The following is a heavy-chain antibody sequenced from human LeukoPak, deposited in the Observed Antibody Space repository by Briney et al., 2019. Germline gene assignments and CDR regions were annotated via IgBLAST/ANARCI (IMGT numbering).Heavy chain of an antibody. V-gene: IGHV1-8*03. Sequence: ASVKVSCKASGYTLTSYGINWVRQATGQGLEWMGWMNPNSGNTGYAQKFQGRVTITRNTSISTAYMELSSLRSEDTAVYYCARDRSLDIQNDAFDIWGQGTMVTVSS. CDR3: ARDRSLDIQNDAFDI. D-gene: IGHD3-10*01. CDR2: MNPNSGNT. J-gene: IGHJ3*02. CDR1: GYTLTSYG.